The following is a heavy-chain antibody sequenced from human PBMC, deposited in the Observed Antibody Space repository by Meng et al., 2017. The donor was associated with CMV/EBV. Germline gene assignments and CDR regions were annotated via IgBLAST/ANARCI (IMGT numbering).Heavy chain of an antibody. CDR3: ARDLVYYCSSTSCYFDLYYGMDV. Sequence: SVKVSCKASGGTFSSYAISWVRQAPGQGLEWMGGIIPIFGTANYAQKFQGRVTNTTDESTSTAYMELSSLRSEDTAVYYCARDLVYYCSSTSCYFDLYYGMDVWGQGTTVTVSS. V-gene: IGHV1-69*05. CDR2: IIPIFGTA. D-gene: IGHD2-2*01. J-gene: IGHJ6*02. CDR1: GGTFSSYA.